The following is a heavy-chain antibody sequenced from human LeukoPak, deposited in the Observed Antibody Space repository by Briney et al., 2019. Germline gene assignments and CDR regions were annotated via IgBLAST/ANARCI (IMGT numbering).Heavy chain of an antibody. CDR3: ARDAIIVVTPHRYFDY. CDR2: IYHSGST. V-gene: IGHV4-4*02. D-gene: IGHD3-22*01. CDR1: GGSISSINW. Sequence: SETLSLTCAVSGGSISSINWWCWVRQPPGRGLEWIGSIYHSGSTYYNPSLKSRVTISVDTSKNQFSLKLSSVTAADTAVYYCARDAIIVVTPHRYFDYWGQGTLVTVSS. J-gene: IGHJ4*02.